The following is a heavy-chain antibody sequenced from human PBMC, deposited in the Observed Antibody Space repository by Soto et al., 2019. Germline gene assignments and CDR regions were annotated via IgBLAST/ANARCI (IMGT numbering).Heavy chain of an antibody. CDR3: ATRARMPKFDY. J-gene: IGHJ4*02. CDR2: ISYDGSNK. D-gene: IGHD2-2*01. Sequence: LRLSCAASGFTFSSYGMHWVRQAPGKGLEWVAVISYDGSNKYYADSVKGRFTISRDNSKNTLYLQMNSLRAEDTAVYYCATRARMPKFDYWGQGTLVTVSS. CDR1: GFTFSSYG. V-gene: IGHV3-30*03.